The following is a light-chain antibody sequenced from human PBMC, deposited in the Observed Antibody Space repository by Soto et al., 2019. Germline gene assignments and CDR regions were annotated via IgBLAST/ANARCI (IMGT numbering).Light chain of an antibody. CDR1: QSISYY. Sequence: DIQMSQSPSSPSASVGDRVTITCRATQSISYYLNWYQQKPGKAPKVLIYDASSLQSGVPSRFSGSGSGTDFTLTISSLQPEDFATYYCQQSYSTPPTFGQGTKVEIK. CDR3: QQSYSTPPT. J-gene: IGKJ1*01. V-gene: IGKV1-39*01. CDR2: DAS.